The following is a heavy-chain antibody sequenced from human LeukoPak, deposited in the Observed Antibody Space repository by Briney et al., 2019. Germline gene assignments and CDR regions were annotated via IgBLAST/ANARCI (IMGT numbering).Heavy chain of an antibody. CDR3: ARDGYCSGGSCHSFEY. CDR1: GYTFTSYG. Sequence: GASVKVSCKASGYTFTSYGISWVRQAPGQGLEWMGWISAYNGNTNYAQKLQGRVTMTTDTSTSTAYMELRSLRSEDTAVYFCARDGYCSGGSCHSFEYWGQGTLVTVSS. CDR2: ISAYNGNT. J-gene: IGHJ4*02. D-gene: IGHD2-15*01. V-gene: IGHV1-18*01.